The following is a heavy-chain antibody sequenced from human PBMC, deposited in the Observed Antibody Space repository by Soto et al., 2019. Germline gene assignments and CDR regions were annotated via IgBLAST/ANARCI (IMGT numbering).Heavy chain of an antibody. CDR2: ISAYNGNT. CDR1: GYTFTSYG. D-gene: IGHD2-2*01. V-gene: IGHV1-18*04. Sequence: GASVKVSCKASGYTFTSYGISWVRQAPGQGLEWMGWISAYNGNTNYAQKLQGRVTMTTDTSTSTAYMELRSLRSDDTAVYYCASDLGYCSSTSCYPGVNWFDPWGQGTLVTVSS. CDR3: ASDLGYCSSTSCYPGVNWFDP. J-gene: IGHJ5*02.